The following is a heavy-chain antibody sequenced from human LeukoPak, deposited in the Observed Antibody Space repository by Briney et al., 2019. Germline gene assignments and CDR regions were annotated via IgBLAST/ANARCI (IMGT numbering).Heavy chain of an antibody. V-gene: IGHV1-69*13. J-gene: IGHJ6*02. D-gene: IGHD2-2*01. CDR2: IIPIFGTA. Sequence: SVKVSCKASGGTFSSYAISWVRQAPGQALEWMGGIIPIFGTANYAQKFQGRVTITADESTSTAYMELSSLRSEHTAVYYCARDLLDIVVVPAATYYYYGMDVWGQGTTVTVSS. CDR1: GGTFSSYA. CDR3: ARDLLDIVVVPAATYYYYGMDV.